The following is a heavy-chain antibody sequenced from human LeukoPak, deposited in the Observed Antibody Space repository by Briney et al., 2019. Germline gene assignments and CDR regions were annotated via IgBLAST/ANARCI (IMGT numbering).Heavy chain of an antibody. Sequence: GGSLRLSCAASGFTFSSYAMHWVRQAPGKGLEWVAVISYDGSNKYYADSVKGRFTISRDNSKNTLYLQMNSLRAEDTAVYYCAKGSRLELRRYYFDYWGQGTLVTVSS. CDR3: AKGSRLELRRYYFDY. CDR2: ISYDGSNK. CDR1: GFTFSSYA. D-gene: IGHD1-7*01. J-gene: IGHJ4*02. V-gene: IGHV3-30-3*01.